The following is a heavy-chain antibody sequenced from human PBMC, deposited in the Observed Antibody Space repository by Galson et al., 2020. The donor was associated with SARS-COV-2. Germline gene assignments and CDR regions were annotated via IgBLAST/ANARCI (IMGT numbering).Heavy chain of an antibody. V-gene: IGHV4-31*03. Sequence: ETSETLSLTCTVSGASVSTTIYYWTWIRQHPEKGLEYFGFILNTGKPSYNPSLSSRVTFSVDTSRNQFSLKWNSVTAADTAVYYCATAPRDPLVLYSIDYWGQGALVTVSS. CDR2: ILNTGKP. CDR3: ATAPRDPLVLYSIDY. J-gene: IGHJ4*01. CDR1: GASVSTTIYY. D-gene: IGHD2-21*01.